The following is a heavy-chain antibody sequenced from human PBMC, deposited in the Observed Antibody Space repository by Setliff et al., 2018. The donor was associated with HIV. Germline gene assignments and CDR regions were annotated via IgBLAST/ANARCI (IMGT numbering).Heavy chain of an antibody. V-gene: IGHV4-4*02. CDR2: IYHGGNT. D-gene: IGHD3-3*01. CDR3: ARVPRITTLRNAFYI. CDR1: GGSISSHSW. J-gene: IGHJ3*02. Sequence: SETLSLTCDVSGGSISSHSWWTWVRQPPGKGLEWIGQIYHGGNTRYNPSLKSRLTLSIDKSKNQVSLELTSVTAADTAIYYCARVPRITTLRNAFYIGGHGTMVTVS.